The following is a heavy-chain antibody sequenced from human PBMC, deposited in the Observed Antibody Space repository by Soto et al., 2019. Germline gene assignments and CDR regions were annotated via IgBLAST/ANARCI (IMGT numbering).Heavy chain of an antibody. CDR3: ARDGREIVVVPQFDP. J-gene: IGHJ5*02. D-gene: IGHD2-15*01. V-gene: IGHV3-7*05. CDR1: GFTFSSYW. Sequence: EVQVVESGGGLVQPGGSLRLSCAASGFTFSSYWMSWVRQAPGKGLEWVANIKQDGSEKYYVDSVKGRFTISRDNAKNSLYLQMNSLRAEDTAVYYCARDGREIVVVPQFDPWGQGTLVTVSS. CDR2: IKQDGSEK.